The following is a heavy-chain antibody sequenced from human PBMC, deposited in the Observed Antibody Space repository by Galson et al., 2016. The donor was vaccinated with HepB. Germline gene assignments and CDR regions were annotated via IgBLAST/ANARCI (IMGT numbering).Heavy chain of an antibody. Sequence: SLRLSCAASGFTVSSNYMTWVRQAPGRGLEWVSLIYSSGSTYYADSVKGRFTISRDNSKNTLYLQMNSLRGEDTAVYYCAVALGITDVGYFDLWGRGTLVTVSS. CDR2: IYSSGST. CDR1: GFTVSSNY. V-gene: IGHV3-53*01. D-gene: IGHD7-27*01. CDR3: AVALGITDVGYFDL. J-gene: IGHJ2*01.